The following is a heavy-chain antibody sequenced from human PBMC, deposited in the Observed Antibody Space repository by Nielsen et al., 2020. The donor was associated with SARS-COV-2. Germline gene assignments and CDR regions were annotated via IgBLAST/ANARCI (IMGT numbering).Heavy chain of an antibody. CDR1: GFTFSSYA. Sequence: GGSLRLSCAASGFTFSSYAMHWVRQAPGKGLEWVAVIWYDGSNKYYADSVKGRFTISRDNSKNTLYLHMNNLRAEDTAVYYCAKEVAAADSSDFDYWGQGTLVTVSS. D-gene: IGHD6-13*01. CDR2: IWYDGSNK. V-gene: IGHV3-33*06. CDR3: AKEVAAADSSDFDY. J-gene: IGHJ4*02.